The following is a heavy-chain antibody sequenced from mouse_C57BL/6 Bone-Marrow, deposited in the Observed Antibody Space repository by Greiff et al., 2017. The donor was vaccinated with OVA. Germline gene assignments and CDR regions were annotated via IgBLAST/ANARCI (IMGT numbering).Heavy chain of an antibody. V-gene: IGHV1-15*01. J-gene: IGHJ4*01. Sequence: VQLKQSGAELVRPGASVTLSCKASGYTFTDYEMHWVKQTPVHGLEWIGAIDPETGGTAYNQKFKGKAILTADKSSSTAYMELRSLTSEDSAVYYCTRSKDYWGQGTSVTVSS. CDR2: IDPETGGT. CDR3: TRSKDY. CDR1: GYTFTDYE.